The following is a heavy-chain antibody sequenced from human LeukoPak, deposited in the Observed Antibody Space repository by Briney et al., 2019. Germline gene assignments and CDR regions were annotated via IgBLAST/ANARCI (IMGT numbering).Heavy chain of an antibody. Sequence: GGSLRLSCSASGFTFRNYAIHCVRQAPGKGLEYVSAVSSIGGSTYYADSVKGRFTISRDNSKNTLYLQMISLRPEDKAVYYCVKEGNGAFDIWGQGTMVTVSS. CDR3: VKEGNGAFDI. D-gene: IGHD2-8*01. J-gene: IGHJ3*02. CDR2: VSSIGGST. V-gene: IGHV3-64D*09. CDR1: GFTFRNYA.